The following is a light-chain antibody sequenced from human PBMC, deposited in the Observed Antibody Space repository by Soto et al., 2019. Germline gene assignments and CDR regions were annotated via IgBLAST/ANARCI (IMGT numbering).Light chain of an antibody. CDR3: QQYNNWPPLT. Sequence: TVLTQSPATLSVSPGERASLSYRASQSVSINLAWYQQKPGQAPRLLIYGASTRATGIPARFSGSGSGTEFTLTISSLQSEDFAVYYCQQYNNWPPLTFGGGTKVEIK. CDR1: QSVSIN. CDR2: GAS. J-gene: IGKJ4*01. V-gene: IGKV3-15*01.